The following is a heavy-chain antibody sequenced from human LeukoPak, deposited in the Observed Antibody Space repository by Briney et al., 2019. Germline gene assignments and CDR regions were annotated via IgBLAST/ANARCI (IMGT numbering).Heavy chain of an antibody. CDR1: GGTFSSYS. J-gene: IGHJ4*02. D-gene: IGHD2-21*02. V-gene: IGHV1-69*10. Sequence: AAVKVSCKASGGTFSSYSISWVRQAPGQGLEGVGWIIPILGIANYAQKLQGRGTITADKTTSTAYMDLSSLRSEDTAVYYCARDRCGGDCYSTERNDSFDYWGQGTLVTVSS. CDR2: IIPILGIA. CDR3: ARDRCGGDCYSTERNDSFDY.